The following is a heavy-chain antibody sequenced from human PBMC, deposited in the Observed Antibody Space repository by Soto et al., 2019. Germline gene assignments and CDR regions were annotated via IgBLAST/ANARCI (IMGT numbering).Heavy chain of an antibody. CDR1: GGSISSGGYY. CDR2: IYYSGST. D-gene: IGHD2-2*01. CDR3: ASGPVGYCSSTSCYSPFDY. V-gene: IGHV4-31*03. Sequence: SETLSLTCTVSGGSISSGGYYWSWIRQHPGKGLEWIGYIYYSGSTYYNPSLKSRVTISVDTSKNQFSLKLSSVTAADAAVYYCASGPVGYCSSTSCYSPFDYWGQGTLVTVSS. J-gene: IGHJ4*02.